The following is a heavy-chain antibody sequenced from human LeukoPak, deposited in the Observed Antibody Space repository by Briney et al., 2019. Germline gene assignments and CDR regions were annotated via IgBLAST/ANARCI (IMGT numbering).Heavy chain of an antibody. CDR2: ISGSGGST. D-gene: IGHD3-3*01. V-gene: IGHV3-23*01. CDR3: ARAARFLEWLPATN. J-gene: IGHJ4*02. CDR1: GFTFSSYA. Sequence: GGSLRLSCAASGFTFSSYAMSWVRQAPGRGLEWVSAISGSGGSTYYADSVKGRFTISRDNSKNTLYLQMNSLRAEDTAVYYCARAARFLEWLPATNWGQGTLVTVSS.